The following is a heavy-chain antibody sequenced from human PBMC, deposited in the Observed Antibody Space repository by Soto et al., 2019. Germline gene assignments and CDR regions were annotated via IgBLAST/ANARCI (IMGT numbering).Heavy chain of an antibody. CDR2: IIPILGIP. J-gene: IGHJ4*02. CDR1: GGTFSTYS. V-gene: IGHV1-69*04. Sequence: GPPVKVSCKASGGTFSTYSISWVRQAPGQGLEWMGRIIPILGIPDYAQKFQGRVTITADKSTTTADMELSSLRSDDTAVYYCARDEVVVVAATPYYWGKETLVTVPS. CDR3: ARDEVVVVAATPYY. D-gene: IGHD2-15*01.